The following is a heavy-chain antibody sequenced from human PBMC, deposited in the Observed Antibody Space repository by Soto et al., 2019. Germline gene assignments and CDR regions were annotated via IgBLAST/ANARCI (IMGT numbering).Heavy chain of an antibody. CDR3: ARVRSEQQLYHYYGMDV. V-gene: IGHV1-8*01. CDR2: MNPNSGNT. J-gene: IGHJ6*02. CDR1: GYTFTSYD. Sequence: ASVKVSCKASGYTFTSYDINWVRQATGQGLEWMGWMNPNSGNTGYAQKFQGRVTMTRNTSMSTAYMELSSLRSEDTAVYYCARVRSEQQLYHYYGMDVWGQGTTVTVSS. D-gene: IGHD6-13*01.